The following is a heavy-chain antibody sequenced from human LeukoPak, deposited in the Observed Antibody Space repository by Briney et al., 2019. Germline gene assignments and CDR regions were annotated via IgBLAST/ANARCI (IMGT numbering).Heavy chain of an antibody. D-gene: IGHD6-19*01. V-gene: IGHV3-23*01. CDR1: GFTFSSYA. CDR3: AKEGSXWYXLXXTXXXXFDI. Sequence: GGSLRLSCAASGFTFSSYAMSWVRQAPGKGLEWVSAISGSGGSTYYADSVKGRFTISRDNSKNTLYLQMNSLRAEDTAVYYCAKEGSXWYXLXXTXXXXFDIWXQGTMVTVS. J-gene: IGHJ3*02. CDR2: ISGSGGST.